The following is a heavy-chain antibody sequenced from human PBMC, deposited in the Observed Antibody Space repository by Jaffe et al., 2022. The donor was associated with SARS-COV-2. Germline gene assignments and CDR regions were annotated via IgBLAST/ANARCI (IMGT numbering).Heavy chain of an antibody. CDR3: AKDIDIVVVPAATGPVYAFDI. D-gene: IGHD2-2*01. CDR2: ISGSGGST. J-gene: IGHJ3*02. Sequence: EVQLLESGGGLVQPGGSLRLSCAASGFTFSSYAMSWVRQAPGKGLEWVSAISGSGGSTYYADSVKGRFTISRDNSKNTLYLQMNSLRAEDTAVYYCAKDIDIVVVPAATGPVYAFDIWGQGTMVTVSS. CDR1: GFTFSSYA. V-gene: IGHV3-23*01.